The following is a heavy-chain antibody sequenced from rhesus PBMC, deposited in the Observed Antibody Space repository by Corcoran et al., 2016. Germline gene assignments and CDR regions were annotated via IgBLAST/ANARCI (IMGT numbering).Heavy chain of an antibody. CDR2: ISNGGVNT. D-gene: IGHD1-44*01. CDR1: GFTFSDYH. CDR3: ARGEPQSCDY. J-gene: IGHJ4*01. Sequence: EVQLVESGGGLAKPGGSLRLSCAASGFTFSDYHMHWVRQASGNGRGWVSRISNGGVNTWDANSVKDRFTITRENAKNKLYVQMDSLRAEDAAVYYGARGEPQSCDYGGQGVLVTVSS. V-gene: IGHV3-59*01.